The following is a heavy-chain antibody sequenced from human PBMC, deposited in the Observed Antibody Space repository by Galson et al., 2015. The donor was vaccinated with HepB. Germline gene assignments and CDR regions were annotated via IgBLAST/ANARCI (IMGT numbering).Heavy chain of an antibody. V-gene: IGHV3-33*06. Sequence: SLRLSCAASGFTFHDYAMHWVRQAPGKGLEWVAVIWHDGRNQYYADSVWGRFTISRDNSRNTVDLQMNSLRAEDTAVYYCAKSRKGIENYYYYGLDVWGQGTTVTVSS. D-gene: IGHD5-24*01. CDR1: GFTFHDYA. CDR3: AKSRKGIENYYYYGLDV. J-gene: IGHJ6*02. CDR2: IWHDGRNQ.